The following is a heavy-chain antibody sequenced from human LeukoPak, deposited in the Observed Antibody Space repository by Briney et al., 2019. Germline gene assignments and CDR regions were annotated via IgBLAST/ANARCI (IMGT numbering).Heavy chain of an antibody. D-gene: IGHD3-3*01. J-gene: IGHJ4*02. CDR2: IYYSGST. CDR3: ARGPHDYDFWNTYYVY. Sequence: SETLSLTCTVSGGSISSSSYYWGWIRQPPGKGLEWIGGIYYSGSTYYNPSLKSRVTISMDRSKSHFSLRLSSVTAPDTAVYFCARGPHDYDFWNTYYVYWGQGTLVPASS. V-gene: IGHV4-39*02. CDR1: GGSISSSSYY.